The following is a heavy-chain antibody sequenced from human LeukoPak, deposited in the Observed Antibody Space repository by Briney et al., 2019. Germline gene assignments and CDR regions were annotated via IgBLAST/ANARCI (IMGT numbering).Heavy chain of an antibody. CDR2: INPNSGGT. V-gene: IGHV1-2*02. CDR1: GYTFTGYY. CDR3: GRGSLYYYGSGSYQYNWFDH. J-gene: IGHJ5*02. D-gene: IGHD3-10*01. Sequence: ASVNVSCKASGYTFTGYYMHWVRQAPGQGLEGMGWINPNSGGTNYAQKFQVRVTITRDTSISTAHIELSRLRSYDTAVYYCGRGSLYYYGSGSYQYNWFDHWGQGTLVTVSS.